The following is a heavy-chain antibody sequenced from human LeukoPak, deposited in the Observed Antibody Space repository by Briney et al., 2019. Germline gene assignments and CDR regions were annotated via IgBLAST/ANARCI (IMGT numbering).Heavy chain of an antibody. CDR1: GFTFSSYW. D-gene: IGHD3-9*01. V-gene: IGHV3-53*01. CDR2: IYTGGDT. J-gene: IGHJ3*02. Sequence: PGGSLRLSCAASGFTFSSYWMSWVRQAPGKGLEWVSVIYTGGDTYYADSVRGRFTISRDNSKNTLYLQMNSLRAEDTAVYYCARALMYYDILTGRDVFDIWGQGTMVTVSS. CDR3: ARALMYYDILTGRDVFDI.